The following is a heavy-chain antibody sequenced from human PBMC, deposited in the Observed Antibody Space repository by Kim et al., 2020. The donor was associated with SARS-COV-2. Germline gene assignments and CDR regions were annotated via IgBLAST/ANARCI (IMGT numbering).Heavy chain of an antibody. J-gene: IGHJ4*02. V-gene: IGHV4-39*01. CDR1: GGSISSSSYY. CDR2: IYYSGST. D-gene: IGHD3-3*01. CDR3: ARRKEWQDTFDY. Sequence: SETLSLTCTVSGGSISSSSYYWGWIRQPPGKGLEWIGSIYYSGSTYYNPSLKSRVTISVDTSKNQFSLKLSSVTAADTALYDCARRKEWQDTFDYWGQGT.